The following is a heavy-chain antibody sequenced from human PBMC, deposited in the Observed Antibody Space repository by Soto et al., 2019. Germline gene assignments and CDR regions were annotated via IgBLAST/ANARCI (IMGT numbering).Heavy chain of an antibody. CDR2: IYPADSDT. Sequence: GESLKISCQGSGYSFTNYWIGCVRQIPGKVLELMGIIYPADSDTRYSPSFRGQVTISVDKSISTAYLQWSSMKASDTAMYYCERPFDTSGWSDCWGQGTMVTVSS. CDR1: GYSFTNYW. V-gene: IGHV5-51*01. D-gene: IGHD6-19*01. CDR3: ERPFDTSGWSDC. J-gene: IGHJ5*01.